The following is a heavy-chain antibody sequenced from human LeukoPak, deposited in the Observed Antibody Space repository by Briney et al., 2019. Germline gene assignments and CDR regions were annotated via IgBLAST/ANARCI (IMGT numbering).Heavy chain of an antibody. D-gene: IGHD3-16*01. CDR3: ARDDIMRF. Sequence: GGSLRLSCAASGFTFSTYWMNWFRQTPGKGLEWVAKIKADGGEKDHVASVKGRFTISRDNAKNSLYLQMNSLRVEDTAVYYCARDDIMRFWGQGTLVTVSS. CDR2: IKADGGEK. CDR1: GFTFSTYW. J-gene: IGHJ4*02. V-gene: IGHV3-7*01.